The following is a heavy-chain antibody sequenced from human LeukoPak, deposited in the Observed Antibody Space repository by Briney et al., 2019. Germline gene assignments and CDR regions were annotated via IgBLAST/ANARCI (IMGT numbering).Heavy chain of an antibody. J-gene: IGHJ4*02. CDR2: IYSSGST. CDR3: ARGYSYYFDY. V-gene: IGHV4-59*01. CDR1: GGSMNSYY. D-gene: IGHD5-18*01. Sequence: SETLSLPCTVSGGSMNSYYWSWIRQPPGKGLEWIGYIYSSGSTNYNPSLKSRVTISVDTSKNQFSLKLSSVTAADTAVYYCARGYSYYFDYWGQGTLVTVSS.